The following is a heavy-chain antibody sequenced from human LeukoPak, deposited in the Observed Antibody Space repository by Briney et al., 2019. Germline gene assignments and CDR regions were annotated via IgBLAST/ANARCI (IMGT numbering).Heavy chain of an antibody. CDR2: IYHSGST. J-gene: IGHJ3*02. Sequence: SETLSLTCTVSGGSISSGGYYWNWIRQPPGKGLEWIGYIYHSGSTYYNPSLKSRVTISVDRSKNQFSLKLSSVTAADTAVYYCARDADYDFWSRAFDIWGQGTMVTVSS. V-gene: IGHV4-30-2*01. D-gene: IGHD3-3*01. CDR3: ARDADYDFWSRAFDI. CDR1: GGSISSGGYY.